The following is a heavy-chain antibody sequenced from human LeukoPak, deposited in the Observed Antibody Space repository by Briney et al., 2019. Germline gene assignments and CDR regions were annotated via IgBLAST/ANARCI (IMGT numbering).Heavy chain of an antibody. CDR3: ARGGYRGYDFSDY. CDR1: GDSISGHY. J-gene: IGHJ4*02. CDR2: IYYSGNT. D-gene: IGHD5-12*01. Sequence: SETLSLTCTVSGDSISGHYWTWIRQPPGKGLEWIGYIYYSGNTNYNPSPRSRVTISVDTSKNQFSLNLSSVTAADTAVYYCARGGYRGYDFSDYWGQGTLVTVSS. V-gene: IGHV4-59*11.